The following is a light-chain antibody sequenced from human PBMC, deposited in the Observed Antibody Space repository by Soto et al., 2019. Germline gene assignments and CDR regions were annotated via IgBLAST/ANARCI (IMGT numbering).Light chain of an antibody. CDR3: QQYGSSGT. V-gene: IGKV3-20*01. J-gene: IGKJ1*01. Sequence: IVMTHSPASLSVSLGDIATLSFRASQSVSSNLAWYQQKPGQAPRLLIYGASNRATGIPDRFSGSGSGTDFTLTISRLEPEDFAVYYCQQYGSSGTFGQGTKVDIK. CDR2: GAS. CDR1: QSVSSN.